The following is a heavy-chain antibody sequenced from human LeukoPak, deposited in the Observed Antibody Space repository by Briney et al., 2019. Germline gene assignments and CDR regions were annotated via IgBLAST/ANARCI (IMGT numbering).Heavy chain of an antibody. CDR2: IYTSGST. V-gene: IGHV4-4*07. D-gene: IGHD6-13*01. CDR1: GGSISSYY. CDR3: ARVRALAAAGNYVDAFDI. J-gene: IGHJ3*02. Sequence: KPSETLSLTCTVSGGSISSYYWSWIRQPAGKGLEWIGRIYTSGSTNYNPSLKSRVTMSVDTSKNQFSLKLGSVTAADTAVYYCARVRALAAAGNYVDAFDIWGQGTMVTVSS.